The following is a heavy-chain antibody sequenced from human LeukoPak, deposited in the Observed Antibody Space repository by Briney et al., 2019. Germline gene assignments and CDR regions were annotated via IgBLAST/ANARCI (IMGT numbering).Heavy chain of an antibody. V-gene: IGHV3-21*01. J-gene: IGHJ5*02. Sequence: GGSLRLSCAASGFTFSSYSMNWVRQAPGKGLEWVSSISSSSSYIYYADSVKGRFTISRDNAKNSLYLQMNSLRAEDTAVYYCARGHGYSSSWYANWFDPWGQGTLVTVSS. CDR3: ARGHGYSSSWYANWFDP. CDR2: ISSSSSYI. CDR1: GFTFSSYS. D-gene: IGHD6-13*01.